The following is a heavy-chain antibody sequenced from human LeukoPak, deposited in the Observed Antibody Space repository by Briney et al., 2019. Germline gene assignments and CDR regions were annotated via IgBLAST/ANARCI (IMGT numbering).Heavy chain of an antibody. CDR3: TTSDSSGYYPLAEYFQH. Sequence: GGSLRLSCAASGFTFSNAWMSWVRQAPGKGLEWVGRIKSKTDGGTTDYAAPVKGRFTISRDDSKNTLYLQMNSLKTEDTAVYYCTTSDSSGYYPLAEYFQHWGQGTLVTVSS. CDR1: GFTFSNAW. J-gene: IGHJ1*01. V-gene: IGHV3-15*01. D-gene: IGHD3-22*01. CDR2: IKSKTDGGTT.